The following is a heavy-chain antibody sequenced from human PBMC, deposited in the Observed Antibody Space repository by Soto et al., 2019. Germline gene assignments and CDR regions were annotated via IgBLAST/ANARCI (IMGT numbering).Heavy chain of an antibody. V-gene: IGHV1-2*02. CDR1: GYTFTGSS. CDR2: INPNSGGT. Sequence: QVQLVQSGAEVKKPGASVNVSCEASGYTFTGSSIHWVRQAPGQGLEWMGYINPNSGGTIFAQKFQGRVTMTRDTSISTAYMELSRVASDDTAVYYCARDLTGDPNYGGQGTLVTVSS. J-gene: IGHJ4*02. CDR3: ARDLTGDPNY. D-gene: IGHD7-27*01.